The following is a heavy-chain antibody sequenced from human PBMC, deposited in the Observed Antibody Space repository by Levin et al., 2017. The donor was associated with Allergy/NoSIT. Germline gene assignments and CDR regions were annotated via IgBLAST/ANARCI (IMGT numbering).Heavy chain of an antibody. CDR3: ARADGSSYNWFAP. CDR1: GGSISGYY. Sequence: SQTLSLTCTVSGGSISGYYWTWIRQPAGKGLEWIGRVYAITHSNYNPSLTRRVTMSIDTSKNTFSLKLTSVTAADTAVYYCARADGSSYNWFAPWGQGILVTVSS. V-gene: IGHV4-4*07. CDR2: VYAITHS. J-gene: IGHJ5*02. D-gene: IGHD5-24*01.